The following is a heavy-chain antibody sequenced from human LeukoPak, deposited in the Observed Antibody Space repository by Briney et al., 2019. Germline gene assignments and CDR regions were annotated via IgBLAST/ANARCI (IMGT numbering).Heavy chain of an antibody. CDR2: TYYRAKWYN. V-gene: IGHV6-1*01. CDR3: AREGYYDSSGYYHLDAFDM. CDR1: GDSVSSNSAA. D-gene: IGHD3-22*01. Sequence: SQTLSLTCAISGDSVSSNSAAWNWIRQSPSRGLEWLGRTYYRAKWYNDYAVSVKSRVTINADTSKNQFSLQLNSVTPEDTAVYYCAREGYYDSSGYYHLDAFDMWGQGTMVTASS. J-gene: IGHJ3*02.